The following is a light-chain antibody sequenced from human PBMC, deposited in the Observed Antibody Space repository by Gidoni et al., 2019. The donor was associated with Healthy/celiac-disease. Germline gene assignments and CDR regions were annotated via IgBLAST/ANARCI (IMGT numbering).Light chain of an antibody. Sequence: EIALTQSPATLSLSPGERATVSCRASQSVSSYLAWYQQKPGQAPRLLIYDASNWPTGVPARFSGSGSGTDFTLTISSLEPEDFAIYYCQQRSNWPWTFGQGTKVEIK. CDR2: DAS. CDR3: QQRSNWPWT. CDR1: QSVSSY. J-gene: IGKJ1*01. V-gene: IGKV3-11*01.